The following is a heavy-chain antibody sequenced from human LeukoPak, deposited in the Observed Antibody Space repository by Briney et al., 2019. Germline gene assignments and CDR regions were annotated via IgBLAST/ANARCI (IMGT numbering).Heavy chain of an antibody. D-gene: IGHD4-17*01. CDR2: IDHSGST. CDR1: GGSFSSYY. J-gene: IGHJ4*02. CDR3: ARLKATVSIHAYFDS. V-gene: IGHV4-59*01. Sequence: SETLSLTCTVSGGSFSSYYWTWIRQPPGKGLEWIGYIDHSGSTNYNPSLKSRVSTSSDTSKNQFSLELSSVTAADTAVYYCARLKATVSIHAYFDSWGQGTLVTVSS.